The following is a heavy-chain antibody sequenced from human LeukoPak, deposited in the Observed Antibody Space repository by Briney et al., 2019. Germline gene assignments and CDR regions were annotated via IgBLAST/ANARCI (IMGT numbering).Heavy chain of an antibody. CDR2: ISWNSGSI. CDR1: GFTFDDYA. CDR3: AKGDYVGAFDI. D-gene: IGHD4-17*01. Sequence: GGSLRLSCAASGFTFDDYAMHWVRQAPGKGLEWVSGISWNSGSIGYADSVRGRFTISRDNAKNSLYLQMNSLRAEDTALYYCAKGDYVGAFDIWGQGTMVTVSS. J-gene: IGHJ3*02. V-gene: IGHV3-9*01.